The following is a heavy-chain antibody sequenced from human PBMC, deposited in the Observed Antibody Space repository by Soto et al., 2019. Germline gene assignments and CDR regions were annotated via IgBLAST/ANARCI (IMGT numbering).Heavy chain of an antibody. V-gene: IGHV3-53*01. CDR2: IYSGGST. Sequence: GSLRLSCAASGFTVSSNYMSWVRQAPGKGLEWVSVIYSGGSTYYADSVKGRFTISRDNSKNTLYLQMNSLRAEDTAVYYCARVGYGDYGYYGMDVWGQGTTVTVSS. D-gene: IGHD4-17*01. CDR1: GFTVSSNY. CDR3: ARVGYGDYGYYGMDV. J-gene: IGHJ6*02.